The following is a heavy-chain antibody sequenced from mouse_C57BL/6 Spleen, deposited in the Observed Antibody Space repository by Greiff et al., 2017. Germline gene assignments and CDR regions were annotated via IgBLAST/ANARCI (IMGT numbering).Heavy chain of an antibody. V-gene: IGHV1-50*01. D-gene: IGHD2-5*01. CDR3: ARSGSNHFDY. J-gene: IGHJ2*01. CDR1: GYTFTSYW. Sequence: QVQLQQPGAELVKPGASVKLSCKASGYTFTSYWMQWVKQRPGQGLEWIGEIDPSDSYTNYNQKFKGKATLTVDTSSSTAYMQLSSLTSEDAAVYYCARSGSNHFDYWGQGTTLTVSS. CDR2: IDPSDSYT.